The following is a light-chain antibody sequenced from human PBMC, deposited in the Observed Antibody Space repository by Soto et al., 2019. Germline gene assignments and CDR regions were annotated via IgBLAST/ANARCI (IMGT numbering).Light chain of an antibody. Sequence: EIVLTQSPGTLSLSPGERATLSCRASQSVSSRYLVWYQQKPGQAPRLLIYGASNRATGIPDRFSGSGSGTDFSLTISRLEAEDFAVYYWQEYGSSRTFGQGTKVEIK. CDR2: GAS. V-gene: IGKV3-20*01. CDR3: QEYGSSRT. J-gene: IGKJ1*01. CDR1: QSVSSRY.